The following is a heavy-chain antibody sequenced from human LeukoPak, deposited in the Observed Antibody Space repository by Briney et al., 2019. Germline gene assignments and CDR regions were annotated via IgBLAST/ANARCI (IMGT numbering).Heavy chain of an antibody. V-gene: IGHV3-30-3*02. CDR2: ISYDGGNT. CDR1: GFTFSHYP. J-gene: IGHJ4*02. Sequence: GRSLRLSCVASGFTFSHYPLHWVRQAPGKGLEWVAVISYDGGNTYYADSVKGRFTISRDNSKNTVYLQMSSLRTEDTAVYCCASLLTSGRLAYFFDYWGQGTLVTVSS. D-gene: IGHD3-9*01. CDR3: ASLLTSGRLAYFFDY.